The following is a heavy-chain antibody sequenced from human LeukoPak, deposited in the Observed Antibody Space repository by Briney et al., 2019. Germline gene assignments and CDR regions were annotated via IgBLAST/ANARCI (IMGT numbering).Heavy chain of an antibody. CDR2: ISGYNGNT. V-gene: IGHV1-18*01. CDR3: ARSAAAGPRDWFDP. Sequence: GASVTVSFTTSGYTFTTYGITWVRQAPGQGLEWMGWISGYNGNTNCAQKLQDRVTLTTDTSTSTAYMELRSLRSDDTAVYYCARSAAAGPRDWFDPWGQGTLVTVSS. D-gene: IGHD6-13*01. J-gene: IGHJ5*02. CDR1: GYTFTTYG.